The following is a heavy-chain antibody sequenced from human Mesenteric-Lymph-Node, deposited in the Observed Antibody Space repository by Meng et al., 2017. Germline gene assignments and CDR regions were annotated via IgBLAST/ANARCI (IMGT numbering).Heavy chain of an antibody. J-gene: IGHJ4*02. V-gene: IGHV4-30-4*01. Sequence: SGPGRGGPPRPPPPSRPGSGGSRSSGNSYWSWSRQPPGKGLEWIGSIHHSGSAYYNPSLKSRVSTSVDTSKNQFSLNLNSMTAADTAVYYCASFDHIPRRNYFDYWGQGTLVTVSS. CDR1: GGSRSSGNSY. CDR3: ASFDHIPRRNYFDY. D-gene: IGHD2-21*01. CDR2: IHHSGSA.